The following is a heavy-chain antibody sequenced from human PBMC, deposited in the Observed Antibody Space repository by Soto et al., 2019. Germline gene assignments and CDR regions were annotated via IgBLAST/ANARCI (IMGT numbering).Heavy chain of an antibody. J-gene: IGHJ4*02. CDR1: GFSFSSAW. D-gene: IGHD4-4*01. Sequence: EVQLVESGGGLVQPGGSLRLSCAVSGFSFSSAWMTWIRQAPGKGLERVAIMNEDGSERYYVDSVKGRFTISRDNXXXAXXXXMXXXXXXXXXXXXXXRDXAYSRFDYWGQGSLVTVSS. CDR2: MNEDGSER. V-gene: IGHV3-7*01. CDR3: XRDXAYSRFDY.